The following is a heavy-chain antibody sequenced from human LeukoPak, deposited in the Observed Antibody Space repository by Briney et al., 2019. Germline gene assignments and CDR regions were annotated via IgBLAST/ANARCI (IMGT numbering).Heavy chain of an antibody. V-gene: IGHV4-39*07. CDR2: IYYSGST. D-gene: IGHD3-22*01. J-gene: IGHJ4*02. CDR1: GGSISSSSYY. Sequence: ASETLSLTCTVSGGSISSSSYYWGWIRQPPGKGLEWIGSIYYSGSTYYNPSLKSRVTISVDTSKNQFSLKLSSVTAADTAVYYCASVRSGYLLAYYFDYWGQGTLVTVSS. CDR3: ASVRSGYLLAYYFDY.